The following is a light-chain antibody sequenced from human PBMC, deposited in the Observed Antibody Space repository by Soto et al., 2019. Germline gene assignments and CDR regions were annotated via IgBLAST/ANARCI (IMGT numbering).Light chain of an antibody. Sequence: EIVLMQSPGTLSLSPGEGATLSCRASQSVNNNYLAWYQQRPGQAPTVLIFDTSRRATGVPDRFSGSGSGTDFTLRISRVEPDDFAVYYCMQALQAPYTFGQGTKLEIK. CDR2: DTS. J-gene: IGKJ2*01. CDR3: MQALQAPYT. V-gene: IGKV3-20*01. CDR1: QSVNNNY.